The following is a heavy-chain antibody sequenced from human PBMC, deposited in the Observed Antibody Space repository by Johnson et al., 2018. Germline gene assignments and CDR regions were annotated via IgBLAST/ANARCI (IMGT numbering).Heavy chain of an antibody. CDR2: IRSKAYGGTT. CDR3: TRDRGVHDYGDLDAFDI. V-gene: IGHV3-49*03. J-gene: IGHJ3*02. D-gene: IGHD4-17*01. CDR1: GFTFGDYA. Sequence: VQLVQSGGGLVQPGRSXRLSCTASGFTFGDYAMSWFRQAPGKGLEWVGFIRSKAYGGTTEYAASVKGRFTISRDDSKSIAYLQMNSLKTEETAVYYCTRDRGVHDYGDLDAFDIWGQGTMVTVSS.